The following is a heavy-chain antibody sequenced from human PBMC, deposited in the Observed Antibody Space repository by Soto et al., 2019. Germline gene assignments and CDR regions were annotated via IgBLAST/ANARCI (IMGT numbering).Heavy chain of an antibody. D-gene: IGHD5-18*01. CDR3: ARPEDTYGYPEAFDY. J-gene: IGHJ4*02. CDR2: ILTKPNNYAT. V-gene: IGHV3-73*02. CDR1: GFTFSGSA. Sequence: EVQLVQSGGGLVQPGGSLKLSCVASGFTFSGSAMHWVRQAPGKGLAWVGRILTKPNNYATIYSASVRGRFTISRDDSRSATYLQMDSLKTEDTAVYYCARPEDTYGYPEAFDYWGQGTLVTVAS.